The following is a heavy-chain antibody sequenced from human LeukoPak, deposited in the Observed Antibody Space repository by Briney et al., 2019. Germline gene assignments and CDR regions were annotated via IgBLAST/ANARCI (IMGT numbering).Heavy chain of an antibody. CDR2: VNTNTGNP. J-gene: IGHJ1*01. V-gene: IGHV7-4-1*02. Sequence: ASVKVSCKASGYTFTSYAMNWVRQAPGQGLEWMGWVNTNTGNPTYAQGFTGRSVFSLDTSVSTAYLQISSLKAEDTAVYYCARTDIVLMVYAISAEYFQHWGQGTLVTVSS. D-gene: IGHD2-8*01. CDR3: ARTDIVLMVYAISAEYFQH. CDR1: GYTFTSYA.